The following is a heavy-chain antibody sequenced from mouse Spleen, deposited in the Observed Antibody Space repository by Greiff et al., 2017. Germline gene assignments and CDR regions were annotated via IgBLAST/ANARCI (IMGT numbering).Heavy chain of an antibody. CDR3: ARGNLYGNLLDY. CDR2: IDPSDSYT. CDR1: GYTFTSYW. J-gene: IGHJ2*01. Sequence: QVQLQQPGAELVKPGASVKLSCKASGYTFTSYWMQWVKQRPGQGLEWIGEIDPSDSYTNYNQKFKGKATLTVDTSSSTAYMQLSSLTSEDSAVYYCARGNLYGNLLDYWGQGTTLTVSS. D-gene: IGHD2-10*02. V-gene: IGHV1-50*01.